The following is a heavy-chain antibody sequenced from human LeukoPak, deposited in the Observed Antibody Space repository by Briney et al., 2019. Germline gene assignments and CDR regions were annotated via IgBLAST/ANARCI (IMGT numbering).Heavy chain of an antibody. Sequence: PSETLSLTCTVSGGSISSSSYYWGWIRQPPGKGLEWIGSIYYSGSTYYNPSLKSRVTISVDTSKNQFSLKLSSVTAADTAVYYCASLAYYYDSSRYNWFDPWGQGTLVTVSS. V-gene: IGHV4-39*01. J-gene: IGHJ5*02. CDR1: GGSISSSSYY. CDR2: IYYSGST. CDR3: ASLAYYYDSSRYNWFDP. D-gene: IGHD3-22*01.